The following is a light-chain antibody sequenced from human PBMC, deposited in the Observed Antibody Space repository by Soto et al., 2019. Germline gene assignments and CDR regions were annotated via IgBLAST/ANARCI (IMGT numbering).Light chain of an antibody. CDR2: GAS. CDR3: QRYNNWPPNT. V-gene: IGKV3-15*01. CDR1: QSVSSN. J-gene: IGKJ2*01. Sequence: EIVMTQSPATLSVSPGERATLSCRASQSVSSNLAWYQQKPGQVPRLLIYGASTRATGIPARFSGSGSGTEFPLTITSRQSEDFAVYYCQRYNNWPPNTLGQGPKLEIK.